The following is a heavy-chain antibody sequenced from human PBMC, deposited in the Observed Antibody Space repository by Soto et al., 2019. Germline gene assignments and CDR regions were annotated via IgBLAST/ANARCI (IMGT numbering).Heavy chain of an antibody. CDR1: GYTFTSYG. Sequence: ASVKVSCKASGYTFTSYGISWVRQAPGQGLEWMGWISAYNGNTNYAQKLQGRVTMTTDTSTSTAYMELRSLRSDDTAVYYCARDWGDMAARPSPNWFDPWGQGTLVTVSS. D-gene: IGHD6-6*01. V-gene: IGHV1-18*01. CDR2: ISAYNGNT. CDR3: ARDWGDMAARPSPNWFDP. J-gene: IGHJ5*02.